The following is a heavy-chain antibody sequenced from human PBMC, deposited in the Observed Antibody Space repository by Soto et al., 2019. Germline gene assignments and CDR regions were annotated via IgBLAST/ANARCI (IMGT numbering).Heavy chain of an antibody. J-gene: IGHJ5*01. V-gene: IGHV4-59*01. CDR3: VAFHEERLAGFDS. D-gene: IGHD1-1*01. Sequence: VQLQESGPGLVKPSETLSLTCTVSGASITSYYWSWIRQPPGKGLEWIAYMFYSGDTNYNPSLKSRVTISVDTSKNQFSLKVTSVTAADTAVYYCVAFHEERLAGFDSWGQGTLVTVSS. CDR2: MFYSGDT. CDR1: GASITSYY.